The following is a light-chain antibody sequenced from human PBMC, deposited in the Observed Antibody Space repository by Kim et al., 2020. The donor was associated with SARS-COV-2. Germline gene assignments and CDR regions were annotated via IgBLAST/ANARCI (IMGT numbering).Light chain of an antibody. CDR2: DAS. J-gene: IGKJ2*02. CDR1: QSVASEY. CDR3: QQYGTSPCT. Sequence: IVLTQSPGTLSLSPGKTATLSCRASQSVASEYLAWYQQKPGQAPRLLIFDASTRASGISDRFSGSGSGTDFFLTISRLEPEDFAVYFCQQYGTSPCTFGQGTKLEI. V-gene: IGKV3-20*01.